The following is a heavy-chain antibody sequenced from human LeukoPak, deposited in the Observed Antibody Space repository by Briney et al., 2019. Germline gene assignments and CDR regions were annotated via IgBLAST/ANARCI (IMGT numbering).Heavy chain of an antibody. J-gene: IGHJ4*02. V-gene: IGHV1-24*01. Sequence: RASVKVSCKVSGYTLTELSMHWVRQAPGKGLEWMGGFDPEDGETIYAQKFQGRVTMTEDTSTDTAYMELSSLRSEDTAVYYCATDLPHQYYDYVWGSYRPLGPIDYWGQGTLVTVSS. D-gene: IGHD3-16*02. CDR1: GYTLTELS. CDR2: FDPEDGET. CDR3: ATDLPHQYYDYVWGSYRPLGPIDY.